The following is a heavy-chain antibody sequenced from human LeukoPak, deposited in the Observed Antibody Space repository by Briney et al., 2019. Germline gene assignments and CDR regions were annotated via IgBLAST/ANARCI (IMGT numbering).Heavy chain of an antibody. CDR3: AREFSGWSPTLYYYGMDV. J-gene: IGHJ6*02. D-gene: IGHD6-19*01. Sequence: SETLSLTCTVSGGSISSSSYFWGWIRQPPGKGLEWIGSIYYSGSTYYNPSLKSRVTISVDTSKNQFSLKLSSVTAADTAVYYCAREFSGWSPTLYYYGMDVWGQGTTVTVSS. CDR1: GGSISSSSYF. CDR2: IYYSGST. V-gene: IGHV4-39*07.